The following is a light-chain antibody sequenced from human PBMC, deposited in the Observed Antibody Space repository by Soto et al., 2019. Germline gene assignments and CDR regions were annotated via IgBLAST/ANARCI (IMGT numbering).Light chain of an antibody. CDR2: GAS. V-gene: IGKV3-15*01. CDR1: QSVGSN. Sequence: EIVMTQSPATLSVSPGERATLSCRASQSVGSNLPWYQQKRGQAPRLLIYGASTRATGTPARISGSGSGTEFTLTISSLQSEDFAVYYCQQYNNWPPYTFGQGTKLEIK. J-gene: IGKJ2*01. CDR3: QQYNNWPPYT.